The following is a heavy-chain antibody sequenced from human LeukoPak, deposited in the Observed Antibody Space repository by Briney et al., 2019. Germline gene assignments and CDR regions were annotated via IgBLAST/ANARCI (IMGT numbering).Heavy chain of an antibody. V-gene: IGHV3-7*03. CDR3: ATTARVGQN. CDR2: IKQDGSEK. J-gene: IGHJ4*02. D-gene: IGHD3/OR15-3a*01. Sequence: QTGGSLRLSCAASGFTFSSYWMSWVRQAPGKGLEWVANIKQDGSEKYYVDSVKGRFTVSRDNAKNSLFLQMDSLRADDTAVYYCATTARVGQNWGQGTLVTVSS. CDR1: GFTFSSYW.